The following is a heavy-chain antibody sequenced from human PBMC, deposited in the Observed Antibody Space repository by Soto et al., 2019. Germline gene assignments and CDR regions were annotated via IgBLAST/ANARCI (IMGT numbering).Heavy chain of an antibody. CDR2: ISGSGGST. Sequence: GGSLRLSCAASGITFSTYAMSWVRQAPGKGLEWVSAISGSGGSTYYADSVKGRFTISRDKSKNTLYLQMNSLRAEDTALYYCTRDPGAYSSTWSFYFDSWGQGTLVTVSS. D-gene: IGHD6-13*01. CDR3: TRDPGAYSSTWSFYFDS. V-gene: IGHV3-23*01. J-gene: IGHJ4*02. CDR1: GITFSTYA.